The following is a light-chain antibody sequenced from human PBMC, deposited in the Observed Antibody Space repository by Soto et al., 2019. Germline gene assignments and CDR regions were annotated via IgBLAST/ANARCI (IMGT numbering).Light chain of an antibody. J-gene: IGKJ1*01. CDR3: QQYNSYPWT. Sequence: DIQLTQTPPTLSASVGDEVTITCRASQTISSWLAWYQQKPGKAPKLLIYDASSLESGVPSRLSGSGSGTEFTLTISSLQPDDFATYYCQQYNSYPWTFGQGTKVDIK. CDR1: QTISSW. V-gene: IGKV1-5*01. CDR2: DAS.